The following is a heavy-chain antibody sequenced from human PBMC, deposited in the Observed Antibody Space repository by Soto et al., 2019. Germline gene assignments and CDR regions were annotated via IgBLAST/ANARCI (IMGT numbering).Heavy chain of an antibody. J-gene: IGHJ6*02. CDR3: ARGDVTGPYYDFWSGYGMDV. CDR1: GYTFTGYY. V-gene: IGHV1-2*02. D-gene: IGHD3-3*01. Sequence: QVQLVQSGAEVKKPGASVKVSCKASGYTFTGYYMHWVRQAPGQGLEWMGWINPNSGGTNYAQKLQGGVTTTRDTSISTAYMELSRLRSDDTAVYYCARGDVTGPYYDFWSGYGMDVWGQGTTVTVSS. CDR2: INPNSGGT.